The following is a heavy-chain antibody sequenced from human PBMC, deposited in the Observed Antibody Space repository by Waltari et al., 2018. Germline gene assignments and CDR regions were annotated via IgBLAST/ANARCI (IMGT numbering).Heavy chain of an antibody. Sequence: QVQLVQSGAEVKKPGASVKVSCKASGSTFTGYYMHWVRQAPGQGLEWMGWINPNSGGTNYAQKFQGRVTMTRDTSISTAYMELSRLRSDDTAVYYCARGRGGDPQDGYYYYGMDVWGQGTTVTVSS. CDR3: ARGRGGDPQDGYYYYGMDV. CDR1: GSTFTGYY. V-gene: IGHV1-2*02. J-gene: IGHJ6*02. CDR2: INPNSGGT. D-gene: IGHD2-21*02.